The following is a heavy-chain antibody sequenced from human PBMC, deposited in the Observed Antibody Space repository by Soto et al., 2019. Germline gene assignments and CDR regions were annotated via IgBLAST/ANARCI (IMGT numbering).Heavy chain of an antibody. V-gene: IGHV3-33*01. CDR3: ARGLAPDY. Sequence: QVQLVESGGGVVQPXRXLRLSCAASGFXFSSYGXHWVRQAPGKGLEWVAVIWYDGSNKYYADSVKGRFTISRDNSKNTLYLQMNSLRAEDTAVYYCARGLAPDYWGQGTLVTVSS. CDR1: GFXFSSYG. D-gene: IGHD2-15*01. J-gene: IGHJ4*02. CDR2: IWYDGSNK.